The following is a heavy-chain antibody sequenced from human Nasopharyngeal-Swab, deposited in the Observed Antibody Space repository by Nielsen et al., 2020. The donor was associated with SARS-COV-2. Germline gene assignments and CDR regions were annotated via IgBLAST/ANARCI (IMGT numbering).Heavy chain of an antibody. CDR3: AKVGQGYDILTGYRY. CDR1: GFTFSTYW. V-gene: IGHV3-74*01. D-gene: IGHD3-9*01. CDR2: IHKDGKTT. Sequence: GESLKISCAASGFTFSTYWMHWVRQVPGKGLVWVSRIHKDGKTTTYADSVKGRFTISRDNAKSTLYLQMNSLRAEDTAVYYCAKVGQGYDILTGYRYWGQGTLVTVSS. J-gene: IGHJ4*02.